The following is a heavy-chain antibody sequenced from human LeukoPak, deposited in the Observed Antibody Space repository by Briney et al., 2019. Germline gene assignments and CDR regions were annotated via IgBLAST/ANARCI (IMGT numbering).Heavy chain of an antibody. CDR3: ARGDYYGSPKVVAA. Sequence: ASVKVSCKASGYNFTGYYTHWVRQAPGHGLEWIGWINPNSGDTNYAQKFQDRVTMTRDTSNSTAYIELNFLRSDDTAVFYCARGDYYGSPKVVAAWGQGTLVTVSS. CDR2: INPNSGDT. J-gene: IGHJ5*02. D-gene: IGHD3-10*01. V-gene: IGHV1-2*02. CDR1: GYNFTGYY.